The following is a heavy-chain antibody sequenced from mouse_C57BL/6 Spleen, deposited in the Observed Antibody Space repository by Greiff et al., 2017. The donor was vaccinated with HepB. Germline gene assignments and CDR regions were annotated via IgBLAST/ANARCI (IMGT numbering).Heavy chain of an antibody. CDR3: ARGDYGSSYEAMDY. CDR1: GYTFTDYN. J-gene: IGHJ4*01. Sequence: VQLQQSGPELVKPGASVKIPCKASGYTFTDYNMDWVKQSHGKSLEWIGDINPNNGGTIYNQKFKGKATLTVDKSSSTAYMELRSLTSEDTAVYYCARGDYGSSYEAMDYWGQGTSVTVSS. D-gene: IGHD1-1*01. CDR2: INPNNGGT. V-gene: IGHV1-18*01.